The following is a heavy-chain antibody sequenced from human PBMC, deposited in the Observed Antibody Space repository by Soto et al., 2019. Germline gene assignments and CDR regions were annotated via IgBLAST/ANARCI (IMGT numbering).Heavy chain of an antibody. CDR3: ARDRLGLTYGIGNGLAV. CDR1: GFSFSTHD. CDR2: ISYDGTNK. V-gene: IGHV3-30-3*01. J-gene: IGHJ6*02. Sequence: GGSLRLSCAASGFSFSTHDMHWVRQAPGKGLEWVAVISYDGTNKHYADSVKGRFTISRDNSKNTLYLQMNNLRPDDTTVYYCARDRLGLTYGIGNGLAVWGQGTTVTVSS. D-gene: IGHD3-10*01.